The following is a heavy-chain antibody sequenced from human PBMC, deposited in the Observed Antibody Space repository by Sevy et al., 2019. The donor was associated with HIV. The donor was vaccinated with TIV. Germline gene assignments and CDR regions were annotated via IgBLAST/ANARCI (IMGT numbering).Heavy chain of an antibody. CDR2: INPNSGGT. CDR1: GYTFTGYY. J-gene: IGHJ4*02. CDR3: AREEIRITMVRGVMVDY. V-gene: IGHV1-2*02. D-gene: IGHD3-10*01. Sequence: ASVKVSCKASGYTFTGYYMHWVRQAPGQGLEWMGWINPNSGGTNYAQKFQGRVTMTRDTSISTAYMELSRLRSDDTAVYYCAREEIRITMVRGVMVDYWGQGTLVTVSS.